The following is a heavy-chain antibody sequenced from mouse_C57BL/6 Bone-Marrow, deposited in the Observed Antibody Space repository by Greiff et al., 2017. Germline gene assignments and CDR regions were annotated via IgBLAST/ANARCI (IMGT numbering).Heavy chain of an antibody. Sequence: QVQLKESGPELVKPGASVKLSCKASGYTFTRYDINWVKQRPGQGLEWIGWIYPRGGSTKYNEKFKGKATLTVDTSSSTAYMEHHNLTSVDSAVYYCARSPITTVVEGYWGQGTTLTVSS. CDR1: GYTFTRYD. D-gene: IGHD1-1*01. V-gene: IGHV1-85*01. J-gene: IGHJ2*01. CDR2: IYPRGGST. CDR3: ARSPITTVVEGY.